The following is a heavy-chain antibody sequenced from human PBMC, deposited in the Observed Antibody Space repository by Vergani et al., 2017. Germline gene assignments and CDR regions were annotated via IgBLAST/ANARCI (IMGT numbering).Heavy chain of an antibody. D-gene: IGHD3-22*01. CDR3: ARDRRGYYYDSSGYQLDY. V-gene: IGHV3-53*01. CDR1: GFTVSSNY. J-gene: IGHJ4*02. Sequence: EVQLVESGGGLIQPGGSLRLSCAASGFTVSSNYMSWVRQAPGKGLEWVSVISSGSSTYYADSVKGRFTISRDNSKNTLYLQMNSLRAEDTAVYYCARDRRGYYYDSSGYQLDYWGQGTLVTVSS. CDR2: ISSGSST.